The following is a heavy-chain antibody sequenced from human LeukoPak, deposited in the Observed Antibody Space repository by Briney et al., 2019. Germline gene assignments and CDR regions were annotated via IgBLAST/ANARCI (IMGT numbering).Heavy chain of an antibody. CDR2: ISVTCGSS. Sequence: GGSLRLSCAASVFTFSSYVLSWVRDTPGKGLEWVSTISVTCGSSYYADSVKGRFTISRDNSNNTLFLQISSLRANDTAVYYCAKGGVATRRLDYWGQGALVTVYS. D-gene: IGHD6-13*01. J-gene: IGHJ4*02. CDR1: VFTFSSYV. V-gene: IGHV3-23*01. CDR3: AKGGVATRRLDY.